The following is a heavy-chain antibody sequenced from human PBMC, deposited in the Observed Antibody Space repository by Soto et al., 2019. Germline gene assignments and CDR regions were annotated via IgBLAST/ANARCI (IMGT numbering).Heavy chain of an antibody. CDR1: GFTFSSYG. J-gene: IGHJ4*02. Sequence: GGSLRLSCAASGFTFSSYGMHWVRQAPGKGLEWVAVISYDGSNKYYADSVKGRFTISRDNSKNTLYLQMNSLRAEDTAVYYCAKWFGELSYSWGQGTLVTVSS. D-gene: IGHD3-10*01. V-gene: IGHV3-30*18. CDR2: ISYDGSNK. CDR3: AKWFGELSYS.